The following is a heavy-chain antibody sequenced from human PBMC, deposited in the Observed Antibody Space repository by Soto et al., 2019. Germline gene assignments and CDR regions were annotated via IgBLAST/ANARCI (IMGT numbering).Heavy chain of an antibody. D-gene: IGHD1-26*01. CDR3: AKTRGSRWDLLPYDY. V-gene: IGHV3-30*18. CDR1: GFTFSSYG. J-gene: IGHJ4*02. Sequence: QVQLVESGGGVVQPGRSLRLSCAASGFTFSSYGMHWVRQAPGKGLEWVAVISYDGSNKYYADSVKGRFTISRDNSKNTLYLQMNSLRGEDTAVYYCAKTRGSRWDLLPYDYWGQGTLVTVSS. CDR2: ISYDGSNK.